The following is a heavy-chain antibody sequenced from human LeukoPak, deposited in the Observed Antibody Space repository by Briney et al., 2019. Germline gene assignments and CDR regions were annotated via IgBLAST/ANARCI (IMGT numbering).Heavy chain of an antibody. CDR1: GFTVSSNY. J-gene: IGHJ4*02. D-gene: IGHD3-10*01. V-gene: IGHV3-53*01. Sequence: GGSLRLSCAASGFTVSSNYMSWVRQAPGKGLEWVSLIYSDGSTYYADSEKGRFAISRDNSKNTVYFHMNSVRAEDTAVYYCAREDPLRYYFDYWGQGTLVTVSS. CDR3: AREDPLRYYFDY. CDR2: IYSDGST.